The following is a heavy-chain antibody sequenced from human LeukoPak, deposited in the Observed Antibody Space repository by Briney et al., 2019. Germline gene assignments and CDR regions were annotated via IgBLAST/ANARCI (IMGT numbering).Heavy chain of an antibody. CDR1: GYTFTSYW. CDR2: IYPGDSDS. V-gene: IGHV5-51*01. CDR3: ARLFGGDDYSPELGIGAFDI. J-gene: IGHJ3*02. Sequence: GESLKISCKGSGYTFTSYWIGWVRQMPGKGLEWMGIIYPGDSDSRYSPSFQGQISISDDKSISTAYLQWTSLKASDSAMYYCARLFGGDDYSPELGIGAFDIWGQGTMVTVSA. D-gene: IGHD4-11*01.